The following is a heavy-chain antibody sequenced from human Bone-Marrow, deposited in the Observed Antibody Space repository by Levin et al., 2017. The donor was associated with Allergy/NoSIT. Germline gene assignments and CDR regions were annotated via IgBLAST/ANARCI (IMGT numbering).Heavy chain of an antibody. V-gene: IGHV3-7*01. CDR3: ARDQEIRDYYDSSGYHPDAFDT. CDR2: VKQDGSKK. J-gene: IGHJ3*02. D-gene: IGHD3-22*01. CDR1: GFTFTSYW. Sequence: GSLRLSCAASGFTFTSYWMTWVRQAPGKGLEWVANVKQDGSKKDYVDSVKGRFTISRDNAKNSLYLQMNSLRAEDTAVYYCARDQEIRDYYDSSGYHPDAFDTWGQGTMVTVAS.